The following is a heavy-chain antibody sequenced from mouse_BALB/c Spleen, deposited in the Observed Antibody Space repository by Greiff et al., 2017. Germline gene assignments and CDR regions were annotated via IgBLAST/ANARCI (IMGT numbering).Heavy chain of an antibody. CDR1: GYTFTDYV. J-gene: IGHJ4*01. D-gene: IGHD2-1*01. CDR3: ARLRGNSYAMDY. Sequence: VQVVESGPELVKPGASVKMSCKASGYTFTDYVISWVKQRTGQGLEWIGEIYPGSGSTYYNEKFKGKATLTADKSSNTAYMQLSSLTSEDSAVYFCARLRGNSYAMDYWGQGTSVTVSS. V-gene: IGHV1-77*01. CDR2: IYPGSGST.